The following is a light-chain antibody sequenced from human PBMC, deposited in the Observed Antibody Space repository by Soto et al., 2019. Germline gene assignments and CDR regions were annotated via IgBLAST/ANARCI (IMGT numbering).Light chain of an antibody. Sequence: QXALTQPPTVSASPGQKVTISCSESSSNIGNNYVSWYQQLPGTAPKLLIYDNNKRPSGIPDRFSGSKSGTSATLGITGLQTGDEADXYCGTWDSRLXAGGVFGTGXKVTVL. J-gene: IGLJ1*01. V-gene: IGLV1-51*01. CDR1: SSNIGNNY. CDR2: DNN. CDR3: GTWDSRLXAGGV.